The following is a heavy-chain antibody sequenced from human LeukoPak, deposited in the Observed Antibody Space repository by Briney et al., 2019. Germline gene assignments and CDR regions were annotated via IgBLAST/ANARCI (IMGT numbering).Heavy chain of an antibody. CDR2: ISGSGGST. D-gene: IGHD2/OR15-2a*01. CDR1: GFTFSSYA. V-gene: IGHV3-23*01. J-gene: IGHJ4*02. Sequence: GSLRLSCAASGFTFSSYAMSWVRQAPGKGLEWVSAISGSGGSTYYADSVKGRFTVSRDNSKNTLYLQMNSLRAEDTAVYYCAKDQYRDYFRGADYWGQGTLVTVSS. CDR3: AKDQYRDYFRGADY.